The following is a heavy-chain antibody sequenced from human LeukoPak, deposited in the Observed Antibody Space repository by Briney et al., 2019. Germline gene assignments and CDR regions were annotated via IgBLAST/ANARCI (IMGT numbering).Heavy chain of an antibody. D-gene: IGHD6-19*01. J-gene: IGHJ4*02. CDR2: ISWNSGSI. CDR1: GFTFDDYA. Sequence: GRSLRLSCAASGFTFDDYAMHWVRQAPGKGLEWVSGISWNSGSIGYADSVKGRFTISRDNAKNSLYLQMNSLRAEDTALYYCAKSDSSGWSGLSDYWGQGTLVTVSS. V-gene: IGHV3-9*01. CDR3: AKSDSSGWSGLSDY.